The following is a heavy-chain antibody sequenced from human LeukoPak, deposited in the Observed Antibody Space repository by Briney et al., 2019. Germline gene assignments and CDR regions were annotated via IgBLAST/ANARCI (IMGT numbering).Heavy chain of an antibody. V-gene: IGHV3-74*01. CDR2: VNSDGSST. D-gene: IGHD6-19*01. J-gene: IGHJ4*02. CDR3: ARGSTQYSSGWYDLDY. CDR1: GFTFSSYW. Sequence: PGGSLRLSCAASGFTFSSYWMHWVRQAPGKGLVWVSRVNSDGSSTTYADSVKGRFTISRDNAKNTLYLQMNSLRAEDTAVYYCARGSTQYSSGWYDLDYWGQGTLVTVSS.